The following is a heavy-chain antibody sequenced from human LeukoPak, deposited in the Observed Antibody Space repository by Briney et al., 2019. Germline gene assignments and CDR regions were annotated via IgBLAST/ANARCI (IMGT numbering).Heavy chain of an antibody. CDR3: ARHRGYSYGSFGV. D-gene: IGHD5-18*01. Sequence: PGGSLRLSCAASGFTFSSYWMSWVREAPGKGLGWVSNIKQDGSEKYYVDSVKGRFTISRDNAKNSLYLQMNSLRAEDTAVYYCARHRGYSYGSFGVWGQGTLVTVSS. J-gene: IGHJ4*02. V-gene: IGHV3-7*01. CDR1: GFTFSSYW. CDR2: IKQDGSEK.